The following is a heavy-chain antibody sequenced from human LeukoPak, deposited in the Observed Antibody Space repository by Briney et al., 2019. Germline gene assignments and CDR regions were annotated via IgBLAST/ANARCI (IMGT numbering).Heavy chain of an antibody. CDR1: GFTFSIHS. CDR3: ARDLSYSGSSGHSDY. Sequence: PGGSLRLSCATSGFTFSIHSMNWVRQAPGKGLEWVSSITSSSTYIYYADSVKGRFTISRDNAKSSLYLQMNSLRAEDTAVYYCARDLSYSGSSGHSDYWGQGNLVTVSS. D-gene: IGHD3-22*01. CDR2: ITSSSTYI. V-gene: IGHV3-21*01. J-gene: IGHJ4*02.